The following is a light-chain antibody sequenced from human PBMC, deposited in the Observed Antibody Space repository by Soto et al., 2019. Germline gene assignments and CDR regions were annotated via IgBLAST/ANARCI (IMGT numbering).Light chain of an antibody. CDR2: GAS. Sequence: EIVMTQSPATLSLSPGERATLSFMASQSISSTFLAWYQQKPGQAPRLLIYGASSRATGIPDRFSGSGSGTDFTLTISRLEPEDFAVYYCQQYDSSPRTFGQGTKVDIK. J-gene: IGKJ1*01. V-gene: IGKV3-20*01. CDR3: QQYDSSPRT. CDR1: QSISSTF.